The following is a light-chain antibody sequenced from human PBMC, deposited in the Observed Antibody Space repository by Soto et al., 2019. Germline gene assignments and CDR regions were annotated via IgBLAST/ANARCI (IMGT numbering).Light chain of an antibody. CDR1: QSVSSY. CDR2: DAS. J-gene: IGKJ1*01. Sequence: DIVLTQSPATLSLSPGERATLSCRASQSVSSYLAWYQQKPGQAPRLLIYDASNRATGIPARFSGSGSRTDFTLTISSLQSEDFAVYYCQQYNNWWTFGQGTKVEIK. V-gene: IGKV3-11*01. CDR3: QQYNNWWT.